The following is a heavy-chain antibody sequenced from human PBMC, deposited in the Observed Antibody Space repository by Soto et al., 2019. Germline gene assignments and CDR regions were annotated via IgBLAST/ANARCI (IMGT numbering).Heavy chain of an antibody. J-gene: IGHJ4*02. Sequence: PSETLSLTCAVSGGSISSGGYSWSWIRQPPGKGLEWIGYIYHSGSTYYNPSLKSRVTISVDTSKNQFSLKLSSVTAADTAVYYCARVPRDVLVPAAYYFDYCGQGTLVTVSS. CDR3: ARVPRDVLVPAAYYFDY. CDR1: GGSISSGGYS. D-gene: IGHD2-2*01. CDR2: IYHSGST. V-gene: IGHV4-30-2*01.